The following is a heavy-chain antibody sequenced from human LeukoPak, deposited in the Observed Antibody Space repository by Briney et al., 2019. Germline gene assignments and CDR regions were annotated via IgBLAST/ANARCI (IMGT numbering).Heavy chain of an antibody. J-gene: IGHJ4*02. CDR1: GGSISSYY. Sequence: SETLSLTCTVSGGSISSYYWSWVRQPPGKGLEWIGYIYYSGSTNYNPSLKSRVTISVDASKNQFSLKLSSVTAADTAVYYCAAEGPHDFFDYWGQGTLVTVSS. CDR3: AAEGPHDFFDY. CDR2: IYYSGST. V-gene: IGHV4-59*01. D-gene: IGHD3-3*01.